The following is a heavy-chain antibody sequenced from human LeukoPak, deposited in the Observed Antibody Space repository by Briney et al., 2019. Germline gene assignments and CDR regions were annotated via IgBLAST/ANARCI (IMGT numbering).Heavy chain of an antibody. CDR3: ARHWGTDYCSGGSCYSFWFDP. Sequence: PSETLSLTCTVSGGSISSYYWSWIRQPPGKGLEWIGCIYYSGSTNYNPSLKSRVTISVDTSKNQFSLKLSSVTAADTAVYYCARHWGTDYCSGGSCYSFWFDPWGQGTLVTVSS. J-gene: IGHJ5*02. D-gene: IGHD2-15*01. CDR1: GGSISSYY. CDR2: IYYSGST. V-gene: IGHV4-59*08.